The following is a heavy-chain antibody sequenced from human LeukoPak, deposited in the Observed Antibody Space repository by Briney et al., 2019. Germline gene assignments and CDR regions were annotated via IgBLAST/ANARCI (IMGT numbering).Heavy chain of an antibody. D-gene: IGHD2-21*01. CDR2: IISDVIIT. CDR3: AREGGGAFLDAFDI. Sequence: VGSLRLSCAASGFTFSNYLIHCVRQAPGKGLVWFSRIISDVIITDYTDSVQGRFTISRDNAKNTLYLQMNGLRAEDTAAYYCAREGGGAFLDAFDIWGQGTKVTVSS. CDR1: GFTFSNYL. J-gene: IGHJ3*02. V-gene: IGHV3-74*01.